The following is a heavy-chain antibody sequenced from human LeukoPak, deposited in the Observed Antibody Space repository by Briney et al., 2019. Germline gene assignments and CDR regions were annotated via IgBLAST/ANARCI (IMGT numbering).Heavy chain of an antibody. Sequence: KSSETLSLICAVYGRLLKGCYWRWIRQPPGKGLEGIGEINYIGCTKYSTSLKRRVTISVDASKNQFSLKLSAVTAADTAVYYCARLGLVYCSGGSCYSRWFDPWGQGTLVTVSS. CDR3: ARLGLVYCSGGSCYSRWFDP. CDR2: INYIGCT. V-gene: IGHV4-34*01. J-gene: IGHJ5*02. D-gene: IGHD2-15*01. CDR1: GRLLKGCY.